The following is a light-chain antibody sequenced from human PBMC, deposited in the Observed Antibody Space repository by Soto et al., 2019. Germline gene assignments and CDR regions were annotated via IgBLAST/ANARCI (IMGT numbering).Light chain of an antibody. CDR1: SGHSSYG. CDR3: QTWGTGIPV. CDR2: LNSDGSH. V-gene: IGLV4-69*01. J-gene: IGLJ7*01. Sequence: QPVLTQSPSASASLGDSVKLTCTLSSGHSSYGIAWHQQQPEKGPRYLMKLNSDGSHSKGDGIPDRFSGSSSGAERYLTISSLQSEDEADYYCQTWGTGIPVFGGGTQLTVL.